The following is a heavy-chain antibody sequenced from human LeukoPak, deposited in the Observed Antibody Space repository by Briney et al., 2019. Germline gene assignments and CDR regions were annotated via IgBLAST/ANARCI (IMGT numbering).Heavy chain of an antibody. D-gene: IGHD3-22*01. Sequence: SETLSLTCAVYGGSFSGYYWSWIRQPPGKGLEWIGEINHSGSTNYNPSLKSRVTISVDTSKNQFSLKLSSVTAADTAVYYCARVRYDSSGPDYWGQGTLVTVSS. V-gene: IGHV4-34*01. CDR3: ARVRYDSSGPDY. CDR1: GGSFSGYY. J-gene: IGHJ4*02. CDR2: INHSGST.